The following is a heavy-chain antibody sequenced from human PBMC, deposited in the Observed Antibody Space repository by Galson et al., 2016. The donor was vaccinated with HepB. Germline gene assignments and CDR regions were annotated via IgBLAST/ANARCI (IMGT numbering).Heavy chain of an antibody. V-gene: IGHV3-23*01. CDR1: GFTFSIYA. Sequence: SLRLSCAASGFTFSIYAMRWVRQAPGRGLEWISVISGSGGTTYYADSVKGRFTISRDNSKKTLYLQMNSLRAEDTAVYFCAKDIMRSYYSDYVMDVWGQGTTVTVSS. CDR3: AKDIMRSYYSDYVMDV. J-gene: IGHJ6*02. CDR2: ISGSGGTT.